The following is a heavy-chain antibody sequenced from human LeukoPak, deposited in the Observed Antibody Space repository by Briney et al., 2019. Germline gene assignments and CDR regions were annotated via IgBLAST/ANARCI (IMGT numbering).Heavy chain of an antibody. CDR2: IYSGGST. V-gene: IGHV3-53*01. CDR1: GFTVSSNY. CDR3: ARPPTLNYYYYYMDV. J-gene: IGHJ6*03. Sequence: GGSLRLSCAASGFTVSSNYMSWVRQAPGKGLEWVSVIYSGGSTYYADSVKGRFTISRDNSKNTLYLQMNSLRAEDTAVYYCARPPTLNYYYYYMDVWGKGTTVTVSS.